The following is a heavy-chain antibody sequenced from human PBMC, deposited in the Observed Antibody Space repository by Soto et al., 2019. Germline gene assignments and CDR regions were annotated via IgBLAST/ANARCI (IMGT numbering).Heavy chain of an antibody. CDR2: IYYSGST. J-gene: IGHJ6*02. CDR1: GGSISSSIYY. Sequence: KPSETLSLTCTVSGGSISSSIYYWGWIRQPPGKGLEWIGNIYYSGSTYYNPSLKSRVTISVDTSKNQFSLKLSSVTAADTAVYYCARTRVVATIIDNYYYGMDVWGQGTTVTVSS. D-gene: IGHD5-12*01. V-gene: IGHV4-39*01. CDR3: ARTRVVATIIDNYYYGMDV.